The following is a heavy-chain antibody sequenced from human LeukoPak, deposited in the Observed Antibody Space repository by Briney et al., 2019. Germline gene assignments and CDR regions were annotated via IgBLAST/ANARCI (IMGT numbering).Heavy chain of an antibody. CDR1: GDSISTSNSY. CDR3: AKTSEIQLWPSYVDY. V-gene: IGHV4-39*01. Sequence: SETLSLTCTVSGDSISTSNSYWGWIRQPPGKGLEWIGSIYYSGNTYYNAFLKSRVTISVDTSKNQFSLKLTSVTAADTAVYYCAKTSEIQLWPSYVDYWGQGTLVTVSS. J-gene: IGHJ4*02. D-gene: IGHD5-18*01. CDR2: IYYSGNT.